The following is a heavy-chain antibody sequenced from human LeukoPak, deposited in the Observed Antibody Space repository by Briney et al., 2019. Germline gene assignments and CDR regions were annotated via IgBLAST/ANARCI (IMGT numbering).Heavy chain of an antibody. J-gene: IGHJ5*02. CDR2: INPSGGAT. CDR3: AREPGFDSSGYLNWFDP. V-gene: IGHV1-46*01. Sequence: ASVKVSCKASGYTFTTYSMHWVRQAPGQGLEWMGIINPSGGATSYAQNFQGRVTMTRDTSTSTVHMELSGLRSDDTAVYYCAREPGFDSSGYLNWFDPWGQGTLVTVSS. CDR1: GYTFTTYS. D-gene: IGHD3-22*01.